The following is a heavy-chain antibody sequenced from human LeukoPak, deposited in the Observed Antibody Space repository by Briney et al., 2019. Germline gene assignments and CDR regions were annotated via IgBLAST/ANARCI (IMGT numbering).Heavy chain of an antibody. CDR1: GLTFSSYS. CDR2: ISSSSSTM. J-gene: IGHJ4*02. V-gene: IGHV3-48*04. Sequence: GGSLRLSCAASGLTFSSYSMNWVRQAPGKGLEWVSYISSSSSTMYYADSVKGRFTNSRDNAKNSLYLQMNSLRAEDTAVYYCARGSTTVTTRGIFDYWGQGTLVTVSS. CDR3: ARGSTTVTTRGIFDY. D-gene: IGHD4-17*01.